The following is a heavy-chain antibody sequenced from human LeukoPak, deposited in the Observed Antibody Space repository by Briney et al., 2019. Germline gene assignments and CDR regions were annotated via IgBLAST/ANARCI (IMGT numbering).Heavy chain of an antibody. CDR3: ARLKSPQAIWFGGTLNWFDP. CDR2: IYHSGNT. D-gene: IGHD3-10*01. V-gene: IGHV4-38-2*02. J-gene: IGHJ5*02. CDR1: GYSITRVYY. Sequence: SETLSLTCTVSGYSITRVYYWGWMRQPPGKGLEWIGSIYHSGNTYYKASLKRRVTISLDTSKNQFSPKLNSVTAADTAVYYCARLKSPQAIWFGGTLNWFDPWGQGTLVTVSS.